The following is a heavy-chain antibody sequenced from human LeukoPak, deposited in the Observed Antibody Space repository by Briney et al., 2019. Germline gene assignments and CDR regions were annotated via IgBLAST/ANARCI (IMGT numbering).Heavy chain of an antibody. CDR1: GGSFSDYY. D-gene: IGHD4-17*01. CDR3: ASPTTVTTSAYRAFDI. V-gene: IGHV4-34*01. CDR2: INHSGST. Sequence: SETLSLTCAVYGGSFSDYYWSWIRQPPGKGLEWIGEINHSGSTNYSPSLRSRVTISVDTSKNQFSLNLRSVTAADTAVHYCASPTTVTTSAYRAFDIWGQGTMVTVSA. J-gene: IGHJ3*02.